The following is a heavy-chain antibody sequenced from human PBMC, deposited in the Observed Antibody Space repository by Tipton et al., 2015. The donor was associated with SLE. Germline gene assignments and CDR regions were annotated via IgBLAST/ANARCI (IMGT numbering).Heavy chain of an antibody. CDR3: ARSTGDTGNPYFDY. D-gene: IGHD7-27*01. V-gene: IGHV3-74*01. J-gene: IGHJ4*02. Sequence: SLRLSCAASGFTFSSYWMHWVRQAPGKGLVWVSRINSDGSSTSYADSVKGRFTISRDNAKNSLYLQMNSLRAEDTAVYYCARSTGDTGNPYFDYWGQGTLVTVSS. CDR1: GFTFSSYW. CDR2: INSDGSST.